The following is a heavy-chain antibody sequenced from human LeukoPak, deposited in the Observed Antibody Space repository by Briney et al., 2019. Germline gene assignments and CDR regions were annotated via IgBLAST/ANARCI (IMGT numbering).Heavy chain of an antibody. V-gene: IGHV3-9*01. CDR3: ARDLDGSGNYHWFDP. CDR2: ISWSSGSL. CDR1: GFTFDNYA. D-gene: IGHD3-10*01. Sequence: GGSLRLSCEASGFTFDNYAMHWVRQAPGKGLEWVSGISWSSGSLGYADSVKGRFTISRDNAKNTLHLQMNSLRGEDTAVYYCARDLDGSGNYHWFDPWGQGTLVTVSS. J-gene: IGHJ5*02.